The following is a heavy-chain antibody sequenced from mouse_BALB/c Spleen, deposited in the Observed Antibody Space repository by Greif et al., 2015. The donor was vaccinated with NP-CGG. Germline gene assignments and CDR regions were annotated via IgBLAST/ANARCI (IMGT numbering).Heavy chain of an antibody. CDR2: IDPENGDT. Sequence: DVKLVESGAELVRSGASVKLSCTASGFNIKDYYMHWVKQRPEQGLEWIGWIDPENGDTEYAPKFQGKATMTADTSSNTAYLQLSSLTSEDTAVYYCNGGNYVDYGGQGTTLTVSS. D-gene: IGHD2-14*01. J-gene: IGHJ2*01. CDR1: GFNIKDYY. V-gene: IGHV14-4*02. CDR3: NGGNYVDY.